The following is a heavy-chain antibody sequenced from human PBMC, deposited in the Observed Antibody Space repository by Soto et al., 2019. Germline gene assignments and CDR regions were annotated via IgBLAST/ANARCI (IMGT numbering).Heavy chain of an antibody. CDR1: GGTFSTYT. CDR2: IIPILNIA. D-gene: IGHD6-19*01. V-gene: IGHV1-69*02. J-gene: IGHJ4*02. CDR3: AGVEGIAVAGIYSFDY. Sequence: QVQLVQSGAEVKKPGSSVKVSCEASGGTFSTYTFTWVRQAPGQGLEWVGRIIPILNIANYAQKFQGRVTSTADRSTSTSYLELNSLRADDTAVYYCAGVEGIAVAGIYSFDYWGQGTLVTVSS.